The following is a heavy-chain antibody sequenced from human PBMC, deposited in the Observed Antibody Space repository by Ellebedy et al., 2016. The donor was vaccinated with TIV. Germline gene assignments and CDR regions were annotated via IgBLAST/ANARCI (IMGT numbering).Heavy chain of an antibody. CDR1: GGSFSGYY. D-gene: IGHD3-3*01. CDR3: ARGETIFGGQYYFDY. CDR2: INHSGST. Sequence: SETLSLTXAVYGGSFSGYYWSWIRQPPGKGLEWIGEINHSGSTNYNPSLKSRVTISVDTSKNQFSLKLSSVTAADTAVYYCARGETIFGGQYYFDYWGQGTLVTVSS. J-gene: IGHJ4*02. V-gene: IGHV4-34*01.